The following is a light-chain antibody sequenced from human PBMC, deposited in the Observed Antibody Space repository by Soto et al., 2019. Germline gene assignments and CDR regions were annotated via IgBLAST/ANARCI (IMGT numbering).Light chain of an antibody. CDR1: QSIRSW. V-gene: IGKV1-5*03. J-gene: IGKJ4*01. CDR2: KAS. Sequence: DIQMTQSPSTLSASVGDRVTITCRASQSIRSWLAWYQQKPGKAPRLLIYKASSLESGVPSRFSGSGYGTEFTLTISSLQPDDSATYYWQQYDSYSTFGGGTKV. CDR3: QQYDSYST.